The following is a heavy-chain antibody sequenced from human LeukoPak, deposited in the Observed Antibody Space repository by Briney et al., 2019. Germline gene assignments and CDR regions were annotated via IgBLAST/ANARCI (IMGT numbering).Heavy chain of an antibody. D-gene: IGHD3-10*01. V-gene: IGHV4-39*01. CDR3: ASGDLYGSGSYYYYYGMDV. J-gene: IGHJ6*02. CDR2: IYYGGST. Sequence: SETLSLTCTVSGASISSSSYYWGWIRQPPGKGLEWIGTIYYGGSTYYNPSPKSRVTISVDTSKNQFSLKLSSVTAADTAVYYCASGDLYGSGSYYYYYGMDVWGQGTTVTVSS. CDR1: GASISSSSYY.